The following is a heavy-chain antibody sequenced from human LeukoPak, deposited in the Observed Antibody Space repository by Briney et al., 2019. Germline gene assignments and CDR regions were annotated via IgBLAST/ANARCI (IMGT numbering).Heavy chain of an antibody. J-gene: IGHJ4*02. CDR3: ARGGITIFGGIIYQDY. CDR1: GFTFDDYA. V-gene: IGHV3-9*01. Sequence: SLRLSWAASGFTFDDYAMHWVRQAPGKGLEWVSSISWNSGNIDYADSVKGRFTISRDNAKNSLYLQMNSLRAEDTAFYYCARGGITIFGGIIYQDYWGQGTLVTVSS. D-gene: IGHD3-3*01. CDR2: ISWNSGNI.